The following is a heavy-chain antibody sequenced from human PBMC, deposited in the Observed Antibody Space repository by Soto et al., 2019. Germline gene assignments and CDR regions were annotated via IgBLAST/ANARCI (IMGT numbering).Heavy chain of an antibody. CDR3: ASLCHPGH. V-gene: IGHV1-69*01. J-gene: IGHJ4*02. CDR1: GCSLRNSV. Sequence: QVQLVQSGAEVKQPGSSVKVSCTASGCSLRNSVISWVRQAPAQRLEWMGGVIHILGTANYAQKFQGRVTMTADEATSTAYMDLSSLSPDYTAVYYCASLCHPGHWGPGTLVIVSS. CDR2: VIHILGTA.